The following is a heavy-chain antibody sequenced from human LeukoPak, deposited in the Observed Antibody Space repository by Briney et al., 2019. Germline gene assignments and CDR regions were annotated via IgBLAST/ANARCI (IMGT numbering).Heavy chain of an antibody. V-gene: IGHV4-30-2*01. Sequence: SQTLSLTCAVSGGSISSGGYSWSWIRQPPGKGLEWIGHIYHSGSTYYNPSLKSRVTISVDRSKSQFSLKLSSVTAADTAVYYCARAPLTYDSSGYSNWFDPWGQGTLVTVSS. CDR1: GGSISSGGYS. CDR2: IYHSGST. D-gene: IGHD3-22*01. J-gene: IGHJ5*02. CDR3: ARAPLTYDSSGYSNWFDP.